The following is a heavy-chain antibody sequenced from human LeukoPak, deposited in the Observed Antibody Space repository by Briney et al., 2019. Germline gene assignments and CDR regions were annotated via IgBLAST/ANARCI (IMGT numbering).Heavy chain of an antibody. CDR1: GYTFTSYG. Sequence: ASVKVSCKASGYTFTSYGISWVRQAPGQRLEWMGWINAGNGNTKYSQKFQARVTITRDTSASTAYMELSSLRSEDTAVYYCARDGLQNAFDIWGQGTMVTVSS. J-gene: IGHJ3*02. D-gene: IGHD5-24*01. V-gene: IGHV1-18*01. CDR2: INAGNGNT. CDR3: ARDGLQNAFDI.